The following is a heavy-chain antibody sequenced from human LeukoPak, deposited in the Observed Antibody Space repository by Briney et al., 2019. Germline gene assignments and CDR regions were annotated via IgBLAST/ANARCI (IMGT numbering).Heavy chain of an antibody. J-gene: IGHJ3*02. D-gene: IGHD5-24*01. CDR1: GYTFIGYY. CDR3: ARAGAGYNLNAFDI. V-gene: IGHV1-2*06. CDR2: INPNSGGT. Sequence: ASVKVACKASGYTFIGYYMHWVRQAPGQGLEWMGRINPNSGGTNYAQKFQGRVTMTRDTSNSTAYMELSRLRSDDTAVYYCARAGAGYNLNAFDIWGQGTMVTVSS.